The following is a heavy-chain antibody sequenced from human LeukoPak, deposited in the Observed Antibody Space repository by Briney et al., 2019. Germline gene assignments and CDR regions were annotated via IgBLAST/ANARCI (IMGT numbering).Heavy chain of an antibody. CDR3: ARERDYYYGMDV. V-gene: IGHV4-30-2*01. CDR1: GGSISSGGYS. J-gene: IGHJ6*02. CDR2: IYHSGST. Sequence: PSETLTLTCAVSGGSISSGGYSWSWIRQPPGKGLEWIGYIYHSGSTYYNPSLKCRVTISVDRSKNQFSLKLSSVTAADTAVYYCARERDYYYGMDVWGQGTTVTVSS.